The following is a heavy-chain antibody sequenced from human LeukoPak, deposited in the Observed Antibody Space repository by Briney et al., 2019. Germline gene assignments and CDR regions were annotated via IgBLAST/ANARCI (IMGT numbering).Heavy chain of an antibody. CDR3: AKDAVRYSSGWDFDY. J-gene: IGHJ4*02. V-gene: IGHV3-43*02. CDR2: ISGDGSTT. D-gene: IGHD6-19*01. CDR1: GFTFNDYA. Sequence: GGSLRLSCAASGFTFNDYAMHWVRQCPGKGLEWVSLISGDGSTTNYADSVKCRFTISRDNSKNSLYLQMNSLRTEDTALYYCAKDAVRYSSGWDFDYWGQGTLVTVSS.